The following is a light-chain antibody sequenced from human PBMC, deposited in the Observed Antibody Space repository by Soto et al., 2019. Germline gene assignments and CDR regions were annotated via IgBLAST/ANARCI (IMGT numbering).Light chain of an antibody. CDR2: GAF. CDR1: QNISTNY. J-gene: IGKJ1*01. V-gene: IGKV3-20*01. CDR3: PHRRGSPRT. Sequence: EIVLTQSPGTLSLSPGERATLSCRASQNISTNYLAWYRQKPGQAPRLLIYGAFSRATGIPDRFSGSGSGTDFTLTVSRLEPEDFAVYYCPHRRGSPRTFGQGTKVEIK.